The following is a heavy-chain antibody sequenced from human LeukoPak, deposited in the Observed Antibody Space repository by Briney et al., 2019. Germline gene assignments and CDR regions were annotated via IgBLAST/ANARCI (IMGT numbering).Heavy chain of an antibody. J-gene: IGHJ4*02. Sequence: GGSLRLSCAASDFSFTTYAMGWVRQAPGRGLEWVSSVSVGEPTTYYSDSVKGRFTISRDNSKNTLYLQMNSLRAEDTAIYYCAKESLLLRGPLLIYYFYFWGQGTLVTVSS. CDR2: VSVGEPTT. D-gene: IGHD3-10*01. V-gene: IGHV3-23*01. CDR3: AKESLLLRGPLLIYYFYF. CDR1: DFSFTTYA.